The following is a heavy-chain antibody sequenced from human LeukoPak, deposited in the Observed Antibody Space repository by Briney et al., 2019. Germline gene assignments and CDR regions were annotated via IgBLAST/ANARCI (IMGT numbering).Heavy chain of an antibody. CDR3: ARVGYSYGIDY. J-gene: IGHJ4*02. V-gene: IGHV4-59*01. D-gene: IGHD5-18*01. Sequence: SETLSLTCTVSGGSISIYYWSWIRQPPGKGLEWIGYIYYSGSTNYNPSLKSRVTISVDTSKNQFSLKLSSVTAADTAVYYCARVGYSYGIDYWGQGTLVTVSS. CDR1: GGSISIYY. CDR2: IYYSGST.